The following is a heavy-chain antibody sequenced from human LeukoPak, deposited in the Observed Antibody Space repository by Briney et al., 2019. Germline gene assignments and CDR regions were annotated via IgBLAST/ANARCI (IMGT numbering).Heavy chain of an antibody. V-gene: IGHV1-18*01. CDR1: GYTFTSYG. J-gene: IGHJ6*02. Sequence: ASVKVSCKASGYTFTSYGISWVRQAPGQGLEWMGWISAYNGNTNYAQKLQGRATMTTDTSTSTAYMELRSLRSDDTAVYYCARDSACSSTSCYYYYYGMDVWGQGTTVTVSS. CDR3: ARDSACSSTSCYYYYYGMDV. CDR2: ISAYNGNT. D-gene: IGHD2-2*01.